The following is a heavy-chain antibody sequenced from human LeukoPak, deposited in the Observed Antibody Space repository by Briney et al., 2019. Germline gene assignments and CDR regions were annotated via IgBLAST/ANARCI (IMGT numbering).Heavy chain of an antibody. J-gene: IGHJ3*02. CDR3: ARVPTIAVAVVEAFDI. V-gene: IGHV4-61*02. CDR1: GGSISSGSYY. Sequence: SETLSLTCTVSGGSISSGSYYWSWIRQPAGKGLEWIGRIYTSGSTNYNPSLKSRVTISVDTSKNQFSLKLSSVTAADTAVYYCARVPTIAVAVVEAFDIWGQETMVTVSS. D-gene: IGHD6-19*01. CDR2: IYTSGST.